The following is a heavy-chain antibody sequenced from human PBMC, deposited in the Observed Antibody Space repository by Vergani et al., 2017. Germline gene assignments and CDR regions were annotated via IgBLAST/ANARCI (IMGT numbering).Heavy chain of an antibody. CDR2: INPNSGGT. J-gene: IGHJ5*02. CDR1: GYTFTGYY. CDR3: ARDQYYDYVWGSYRPNWFDP. Sequence: VQLVQSGAEVKKPGASVKVSCKASGYTFTGYYMHWVRQAPGQGLEWMGWINPNSGGTNYSQKFQGRVTMTRDTSISTAYMELSRLRSDDTAVYYCARDQYYDYVWGSYRPNWFDPWGQGTLVTVSS. D-gene: IGHD3-16*02. V-gene: IGHV1-2*02.